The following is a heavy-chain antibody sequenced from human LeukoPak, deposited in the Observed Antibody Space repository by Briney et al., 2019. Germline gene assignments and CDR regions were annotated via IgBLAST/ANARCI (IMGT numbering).Heavy chain of an antibody. CDR3: ARDGVDIVVVPAARGYYYYYMDV. V-gene: IGHV1-18*01. Sequence: ASVKVSCKASGYTFTSYDINWVRQATGQGLEWMGWISAYNGNTNYAQKLQGRVTMTTDTSTSTAYMELRSLRSDDTAVYYCARDGVDIVVVPAARGYYYYYMDVWGKGTTVTVSS. D-gene: IGHD2-2*01. J-gene: IGHJ6*03. CDR2: ISAYNGNT. CDR1: GYTFTSYD.